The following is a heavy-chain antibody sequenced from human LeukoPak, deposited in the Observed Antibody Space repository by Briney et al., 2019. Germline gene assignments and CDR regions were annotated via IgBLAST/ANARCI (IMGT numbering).Heavy chain of an antibody. CDR1: GGTFISYA. CDR2: IIPIFGTA. J-gene: IGHJ5*02. CDR3: ARRPAARPDRWFDP. Sequence: ASVKVSCKASGGTFISYAISWVRQAPGQGLEWMGGIIPIFGTANYAQKFQGRVTITADESTSTAYMELSSLRSEDTAVYYCARRPAARPDRWFDPWGQGTLVTVSS. V-gene: IGHV1-69*13. D-gene: IGHD6-6*01.